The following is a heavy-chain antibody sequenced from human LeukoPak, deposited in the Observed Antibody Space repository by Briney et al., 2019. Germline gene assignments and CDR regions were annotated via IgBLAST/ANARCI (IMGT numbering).Heavy chain of an antibody. D-gene: IGHD6-19*01. J-gene: IGHJ4*02. CDR1: GYTFTSYG. CDR2: ISAYNGNT. V-gene: IGHV1-18*01. CDR3: ARGSIAVAGNFLSMPDY. Sequence: ASVKVSCKASGYTFTSYGISWVRQAPGQGLEWMGWISAYNGNTNYAQKLQGRVTMTTDTSTSTAYMELRSLRSDDTAVYYCARGSIAVAGNFLSMPDYWGQGTLVTVSS.